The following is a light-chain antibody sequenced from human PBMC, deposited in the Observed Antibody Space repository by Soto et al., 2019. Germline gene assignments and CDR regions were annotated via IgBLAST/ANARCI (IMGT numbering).Light chain of an antibody. Sequence: QSVLTQSPSASASLGASVKLTCTLSSEHSNYAIAWHQQRPEKGPRYLMKLNSDGSHSKGDGIPDRFSGSSSGAERHLTISSLQSEDEADYYCQTWGTAIHDVVFGGGTKLTVL. V-gene: IGLV4-69*01. CDR1: SEHSNYA. J-gene: IGLJ2*01. CDR2: LNSDGSH. CDR3: QTWGTAIHDVV.